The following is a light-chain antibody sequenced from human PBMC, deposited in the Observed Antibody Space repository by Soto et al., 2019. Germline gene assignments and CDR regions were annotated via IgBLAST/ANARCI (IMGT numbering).Light chain of an antibody. Sequence: EIGLTQSPATLSLSPGERATLSCRASQSVGSYFAWYQQKPGQAPRLLIYDAFSRATGIPARFSGSGSGTDFTLTISSLEPEDFAVYFCQQRSSWPLTFGGGTTVEIK. J-gene: IGKJ4*01. CDR2: DAF. CDR1: QSVGSY. CDR3: QQRSSWPLT. V-gene: IGKV3-11*01.